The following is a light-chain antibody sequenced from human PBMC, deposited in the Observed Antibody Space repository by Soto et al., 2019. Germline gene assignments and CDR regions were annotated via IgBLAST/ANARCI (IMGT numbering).Light chain of an antibody. J-gene: IGKJ1*01. Sequence: ERVMTQSPATLSVSPGERATLSCKASQSVSSNLAWYQQKPGQAPRLLIYDASTRATGIPARFSGSGSWTEFTLTIGSLQSEDFAVYYCQQYNTWPRTFGQGTKV. V-gene: IGKV3-15*01. CDR2: DAS. CDR3: QQYNTWPRT. CDR1: QSVSSN.